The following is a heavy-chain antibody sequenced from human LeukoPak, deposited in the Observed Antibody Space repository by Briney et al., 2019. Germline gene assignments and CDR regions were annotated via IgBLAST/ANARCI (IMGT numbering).Heavy chain of an antibody. J-gene: IGHJ4*02. CDR1: GFTFSSYS. Sequence: GGSLRLSCAASGFTFSSYSMNWVRQAPGKGLEWVSYISSSSSTIYYADSVKGRFTVSRDNAKNSLYLQMNSLIIEDTAFYYCAKSLGGWFGGLDYWGQGTLVTVSS. CDR3: AKSLGGWFGGLDY. V-gene: IGHV3-48*01. CDR2: ISSSSSTI. D-gene: IGHD3-10*01.